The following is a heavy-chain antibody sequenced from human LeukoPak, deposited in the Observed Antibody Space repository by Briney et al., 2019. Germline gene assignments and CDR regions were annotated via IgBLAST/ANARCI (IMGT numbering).Heavy chain of an antibody. D-gene: IGHD3-22*01. J-gene: IGHJ3*02. V-gene: IGHV3-74*01. CDR2: INSDGGST. CDR1: GFTFISYW. CDR3: ARENYLYSSGYYGAFDI. Sequence: GGSLRLSCAASGFTFISYWMYWVRQAPGKGLVWVSRINSDGGSTTYAESVKGRFTISRDNAKNTLSLQMDSLRAEDTALYYCARENYLYSSGYYGAFDIWGQGTMVTVSS.